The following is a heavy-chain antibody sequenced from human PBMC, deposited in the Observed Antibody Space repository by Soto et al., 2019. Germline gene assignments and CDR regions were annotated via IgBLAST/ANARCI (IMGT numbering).Heavy chain of an antibody. V-gene: IGHV1-24*01. Sequence: GASVKVCGEVSGYTLTELSMHWVLQAPGKGLEWMGGFDPEDGETIYAQKFQGRVTMTEDTSTDTAYMELSSLRSEDTAVYYCATEKPYSSSWSRPFDPWGQGTLVTV. D-gene: IGHD6-13*01. CDR2: FDPEDGET. CDR1: GYTLTELS. CDR3: ATEKPYSSSWSRPFDP. J-gene: IGHJ5*02.